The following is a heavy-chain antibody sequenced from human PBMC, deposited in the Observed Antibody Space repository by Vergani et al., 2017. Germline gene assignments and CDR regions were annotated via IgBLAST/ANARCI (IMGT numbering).Heavy chain of an antibody. V-gene: IGHV3-48*04. J-gene: IGHJ6*04. CDR2: IGSSGPYI. CDR1: GFTFSDFS. Sequence: EVQLVESGGGLVQSGGSLRLSCAASGFTFSDFSMSWVRQAPGKGLEWVAFIGSSGPYINYADSVKGRFTISRDNAKNSLYLQMKSLRAEDTAVYYCARDLGDVWGKGTTVTVSS. CDR3: ARDLGDV.